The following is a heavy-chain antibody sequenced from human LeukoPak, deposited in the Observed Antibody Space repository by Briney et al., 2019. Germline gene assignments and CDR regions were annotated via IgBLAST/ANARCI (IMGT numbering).Heavy chain of an antibody. J-gene: IGHJ4*02. CDR2: ISGSGGST. CDR1: GFTFSSYA. D-gene: IGHD4-17*01. CDR3: ARDRYGDYDFDY. V-gene: IGHV3-23*01. Sequence: QPRGSLRLSCAASGFTFSSYAMSWVRQAPGKGLEWVSAISGSGGSTYYADSVKGRFTISRDNAKNSLYLQMNSLRAEDTAVYYCARDRYGDYDFDYWGQGTLVTVSS.